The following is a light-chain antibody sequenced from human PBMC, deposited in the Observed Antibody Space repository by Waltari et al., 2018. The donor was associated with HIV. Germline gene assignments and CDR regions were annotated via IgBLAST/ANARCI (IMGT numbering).Light chain of an antibody. CDR2: DNI. J-gene: IGLJ3*02. V-gene: IGLV1-40*01. CDR3: QSYDNSLSAWV. CDR1: SHNLGLGYD. Sequence: QSVLTQPPSVSGAPGHRVTSPCTGSSHNLGLGYDEQWYQQLLGTAPKLLVYDNINRPSGVPDRFSGSKSGISASLAITGLQAEDEANYYCQSYDNSLSAWVFGGGTKVTVL.